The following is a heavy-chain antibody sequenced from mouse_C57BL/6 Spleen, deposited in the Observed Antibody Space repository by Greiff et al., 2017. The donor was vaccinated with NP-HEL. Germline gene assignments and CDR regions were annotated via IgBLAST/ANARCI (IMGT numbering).Heavy chain of an antibody. V-gene: IGHV3-6*01. Sequence: EVHLVESGPGLVKPSQSLSLTCSVTGYSITSGYYWNWIRQFPGNKLEWMGYISYDGSNNYNPSLKNRISITRDTSKNQFFLKLNSVTTEDTATYYCQAYSPYAMDYWGQGTSVTVSS. J-gene: IGHJ4*01. CDR1: GYSITSGYY. CDR2: ISYDGSN. D-gene: IGHD2-10*01. CDR3: QAYSPYAMDY.